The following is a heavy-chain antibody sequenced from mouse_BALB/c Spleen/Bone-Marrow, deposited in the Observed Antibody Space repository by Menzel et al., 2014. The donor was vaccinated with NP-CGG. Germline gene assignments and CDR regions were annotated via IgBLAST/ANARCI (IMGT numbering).Heavy chain of an antibody. D-gene: IGHD2-14*01. CDR3: AKKPTIGTIGY. CDR1: GSSLTNYG. Sequence: QVQLQQSGPGLVQPSQSLSITCTVSGSSLTNYGEHWVRQSPGKGLEWLGVIWSGGSTDYNAAFISRLTISKDNSKSQVFFKMNSLQANDTAIYYCAKKPTIGTIGYWGQGTTLTVSS. J-gene: IGHJ2*01. V-gene: IGHV2-2*02. CDR2: IWSGGST.